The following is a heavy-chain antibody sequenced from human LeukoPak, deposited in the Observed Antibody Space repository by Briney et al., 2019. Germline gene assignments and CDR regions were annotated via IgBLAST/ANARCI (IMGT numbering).Heavy chain of an antibody. CDR2: VYYGRSP. J-gene: IGHJ4*02. CDR3: ARSSGTGTFSY. CDR1: GDSISRSTYY. V-gene: IGHV4-39*02. Sequence: SETLSLTCTVSGDSISRSTYYWAWIRQPPGKGLEWIGSVYYGRSPYFNPSLESRATMSVDTSKNHFSLKMSSVTAADTAVYYCARSSGTGTFSYWGQGTLVTVSS. D-gene: IGHD6-25*01.